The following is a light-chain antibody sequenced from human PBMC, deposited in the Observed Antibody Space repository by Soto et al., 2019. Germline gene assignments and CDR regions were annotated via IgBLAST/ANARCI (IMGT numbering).Light chain of an antibody. CDR2: EVT. V-gene: IGLV2-14*01. CDR1: SSDVGAYNY. J-gene: IGLJ1*01. CDR3: SSYTRSRTYV. Sequence: QSALTQPASVSGSPGQSITISCTGTSSDVGAYNYVSWFQQHPGKAPKLLIYEVTNRPSGVSYRFSGSKSGSTASLTISGLQAEDEADYYCSSYTRSRTYVSGNGTKVTVL.